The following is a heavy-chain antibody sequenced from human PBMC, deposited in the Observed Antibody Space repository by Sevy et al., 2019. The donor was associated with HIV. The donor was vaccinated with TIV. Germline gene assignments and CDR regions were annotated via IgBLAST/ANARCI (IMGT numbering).Heavy chain of an antibody. CDR2: IKQDGSEK. CDR3: ARDWRSSGWPLTIDY. Sequence: GGSLRLSCAASGFTFSSYWMSWVRQAPGKGLEWVANIKQDGSEKYYVDSVKGRFTISRDNAKNSLYLQMNSLRAEDTAVYYCARDWRSSGWPLTIDYWGQRTLVTVSS. J-gene: IGHJ4*02. CDR1: GFTFSSYW. V-gene: IGHV3-7*03. D-gene: IGHD6-19*01.